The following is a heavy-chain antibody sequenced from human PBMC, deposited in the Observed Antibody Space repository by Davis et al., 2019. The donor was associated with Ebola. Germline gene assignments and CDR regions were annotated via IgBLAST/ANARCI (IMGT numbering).Heavy chain of an antibody. CDR3: ARAHDPRIAALDY. J-gene: IGHJ4*02. V-gene: IGHV1-18*01. Sequence: ASAMVSCSASASTFTSSRIIFVLHPPGQGFEWMGCISAYNGNTNSAQKLQAGVTMTTATSTSTASLELRCLRSDDTAVYYWARAHDPRIAALDYWGQGTLVTVSS. CDR2: ISAYNGNT. CDR1: ASTFTSSR. D-gene: IGHD6-6*01.